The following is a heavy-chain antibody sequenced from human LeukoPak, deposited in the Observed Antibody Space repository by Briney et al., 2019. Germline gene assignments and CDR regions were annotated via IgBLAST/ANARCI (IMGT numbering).Heavy chain of an antibody. CDR2: IVVGSGNT. CDR1: GFTFTSSA. J-gene: IGHJ6*03. CDR3: AAVLRYFDWFPVGYYYYYMDV. D-gene: IGHD3-9*01. Sequence: ASVKVSCKASGFTFTSSAMQWVRQARGQRLECIGWIVVGSGNTNYAQKFQERVTITRDMSTSTAYMELSSLRSEDTAVYYCAAVLRYFDWFPVGYYYYYMDVWGKGTTVTVSS. V-gene: IGHV1-58*02.